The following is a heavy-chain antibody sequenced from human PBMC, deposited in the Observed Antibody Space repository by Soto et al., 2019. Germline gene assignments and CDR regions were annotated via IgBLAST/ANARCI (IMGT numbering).Heavy chain of an antibody. J-gene: IGHJ5*02. Sequence: SETLSLTCAVYGGSFSGYSWRWIRQPPGKGLEWIGYIYYSGSTNYNPSLKSRVTISVDTSKYQFSLKLSSVTAADTAVYYCARETYGDYVGYLAPWGQGTLVTVSS. CDR1: GGSFSGYS. CDR3: ARETYGDYVGYLAP. V-gene: IGHV4-59*12. D-gene: IGHD4-17*01. CDR2: IYYSGST.